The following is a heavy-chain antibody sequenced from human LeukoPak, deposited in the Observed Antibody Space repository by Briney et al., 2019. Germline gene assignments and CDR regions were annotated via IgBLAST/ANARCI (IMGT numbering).Heavy chain of an antibody. V-gene: IGHV4-4*07. D-gene: IGHD3-22*01. CDR1: GVSISRYH. J-gene: IGHJ5*02. CDR3: ARGVPYYDSSGYYSSNWFDP. Sequence: SETLSLTCTVSGVSISRYHWSWIRQPAGKGLEWIGRIYTSGSTNYNPSLKSRVTISVDTSKNQFSLKLSSVTAADTAVYYCARGVPYYDSSGYYSSNWFDPWGQGTLVTVSS. CDR2: IYTSGST.